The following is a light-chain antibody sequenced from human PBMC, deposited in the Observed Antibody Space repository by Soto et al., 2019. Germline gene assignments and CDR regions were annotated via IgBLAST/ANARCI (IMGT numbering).Light chain of an antibody. J-gene: IGKJ4*01. CDR2: DAS. CDR1: QSINNW. Sequence: DIPMTQSPSTLSASVGDRVTITCRARQSINNWLAWYQQKPGKAPKLLIYDASSFESGVPLRFSVSGSGTEVTLTFSSLQPDDFATYYCHQYGYYVDGGTKVEIK. CDR3: HQYGYY. V-gene: IGKV1-5*01.